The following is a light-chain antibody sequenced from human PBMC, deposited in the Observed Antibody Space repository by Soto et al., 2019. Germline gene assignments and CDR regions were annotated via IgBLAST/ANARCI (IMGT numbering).Light chain of an antibody. CDR3: AAWDDSLTGPV. Sequence: QSVLTQPPSASGAPGRRVTISCSGSSSNIGSNTVNWYQQLPGTAPKLLIYSDDRRPSGVPDRFSGSKSGTSASLAISGLQSEDEADYYCAAWDDSLTGPVFGGGTKVTVL. J-gene: IGLJ3*02. V-gene: IGLV1-44*01. CDR1: SSNIGSNT. CDR2: SDD.